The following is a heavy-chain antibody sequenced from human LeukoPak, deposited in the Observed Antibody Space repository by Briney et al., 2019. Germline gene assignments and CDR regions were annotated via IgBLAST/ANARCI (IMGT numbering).Heavy chain of an antibody. CDR2: IWYDGTNK. V-gene: IGHV3-33*06. CDR1: GFTFSTYG. D-gene: IGHD6-13*01. Sequence: GKSLRLSCAASGFTFSTYGMHWVRQAPGKGLEWVAVIWYDGTNKYYADSVKGRFIISRDNSKKTLYLQMNSLRAEDTAVYYCAKRYSSTWNFDYWGQGTLVSVSS. J-gene: IGHJ4*02. CDR3: AKRYSSTWNFDY.